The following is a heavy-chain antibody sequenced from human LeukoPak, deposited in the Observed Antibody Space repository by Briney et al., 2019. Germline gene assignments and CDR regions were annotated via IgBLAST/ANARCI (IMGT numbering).Heavy chain of an antibody. V-gene: IGHV1-69*06. CDR1: GGTFSSYA. Sequence: SVKVSCKASGGTFSSYAISWVRQAPGQGLEWMGGIIPIFGTANYAQKFQGRVTITADKSPSTAYMELSSLRSEDTAVYYCARFSTGIVGATLGGWFDPWGQGTLVTVSS. D-gene: IGHD1-26*01. J-gene: IGHJ5*02. CDR2: IIPIFGTA. CDR3: ARFSTGIVGATLGGWFDP.